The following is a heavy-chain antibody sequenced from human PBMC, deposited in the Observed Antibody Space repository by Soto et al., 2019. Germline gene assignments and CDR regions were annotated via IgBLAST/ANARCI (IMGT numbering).Heavy chain of an antibody. D-gene: IGHD3-3*01. CDR1: DGSINSHF. J-gene: IGHJ4*02. Sequence: SETLSLTCSVSDGSINSHFWSWIRQPAGKRLEWIGRIYSSGSTIHNPSLKSRVTMSVDTSKNQFSLKLRSVTAADTAVYYCARDNVWSGYYSFFDYWGQGTLVTVSS. V-gene: IGHV4-4*07. CDR2: IYSSGST. CDR3: ARDNVWSGYYSFFDY.